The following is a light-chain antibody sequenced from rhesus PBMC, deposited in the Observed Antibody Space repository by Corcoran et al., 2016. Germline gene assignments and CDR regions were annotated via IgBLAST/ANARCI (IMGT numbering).Light chain of an antibody. CDR3: PHLYSYPLT. J-gene: IGKJ4*01. CDR1: QGISSF. Sequence: DIQMTQSPSSLSASVGDRVTITCRASQGISSFLAWYQQKPGKAPNLLIYASSTLQSGVPSRFSGSGSRTDFTLTISSLQPEDFATYYCPHLYSYPLTFGGGTKVELK. V-gene: IGKV1-25*01. CDR2: ASS.